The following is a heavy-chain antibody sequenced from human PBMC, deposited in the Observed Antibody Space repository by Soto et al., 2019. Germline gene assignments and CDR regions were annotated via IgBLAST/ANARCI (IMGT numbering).Heavy chain of an antibody. CDR3: ASTYSTSWYWFDP. CDR2: IFSNDEK. CDR1: GFSLSNAGLG. Sequence: QVTLKESGPVLVKPTETLTLTCTVSGFSLSNAGLGVSWIRQPPGKALEWLAHIFSNDEKSYSTSLKSRLTTSKDTSKRQVVLTMTNMDPVDTATYYCASTYSTSWYWFDPWGQGTLVTVSS. V-gene: IGHV2-26*04. J-gene: IGHJ5*02. D-gene: IGHD6-13*01.